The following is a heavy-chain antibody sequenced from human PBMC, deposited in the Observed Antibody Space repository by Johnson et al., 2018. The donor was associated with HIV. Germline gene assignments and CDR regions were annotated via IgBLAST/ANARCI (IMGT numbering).Heavy chain of an antibody. J-gene: IGHJ3*01. CDR2: IYSSGKT. V-gene: IGHV3-53*01. CDR1: GFTVSSNY. D-gene: IGHD2-15*01. CDR3: AREGGSCSGGWCLDALDF. Sequence: VQLVESGGGLIQPGGSLRLSCAASGFTVSSNYMSWVRQAPGKGLEWVSVIYSSGKTYYADSVKDRFTISRDNAKNSLYLQLDSLRAEDTAGDYCAREGGSCSGGWCLDALDFWGQGTTVTVSS.